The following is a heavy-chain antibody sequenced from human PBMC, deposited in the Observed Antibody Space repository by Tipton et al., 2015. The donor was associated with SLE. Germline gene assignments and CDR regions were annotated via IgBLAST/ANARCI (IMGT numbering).Heavy chain of an antibody. CDR1: GFTFSSYG. CDR2: IRYDGSNK. D-gene: IGHD6-19*01. Sequence: SLRLSCAASGFTFSSYGMHWVRQAPGKGLEWVAFIRYDGSNKYYADSVKGRFTISRDNSKNTLYLQMSSLRAEDTAVYYCAKGFLVLRKAVAATGDYFDYWGQGTLVTVSS. V-gene: IGHV3-30*02. J-gene: IGHJ4*02. CDR3: AKGFLVLRKAVAATGDYFDY.